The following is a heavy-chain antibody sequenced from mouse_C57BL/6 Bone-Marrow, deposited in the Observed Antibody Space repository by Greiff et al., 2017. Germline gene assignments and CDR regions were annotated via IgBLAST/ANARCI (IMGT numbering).Heavy chain of an antibody. CDR3: ARNERGNYVGWYFDV. D-gene: IGHD2-1*01. Sequence: QVQLKESGPGLVQPSQSLSITCTVSGFSLTSYGVHWVRQSPGKGLEWLGVIWSGGSTDYNAAFISRLSISKDNSKSQVFFKMNSLQADDTAIYYCARNERGNYVGWYFDVWGTGTTVTVSS. J-gene: IGHJ1*03. CDR1: GFSLTSYG. CDR2: IWSGGST. V-gene: IGHV2-2*01.